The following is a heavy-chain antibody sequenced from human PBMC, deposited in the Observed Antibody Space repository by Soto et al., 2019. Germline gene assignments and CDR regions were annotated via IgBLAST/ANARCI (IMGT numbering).Heavy chain of an antibody. V-gene: IGHV5-51*01. D-gene: IGHD4-4*01. CDR2: VYPGDSDT. J-gene: IGHJ6*02. Sequence: GASLKISCKGSGYSFSNYWIGWVRQMPGKGLEWMGIVYPGDSDTRYSPSFEGQVTISVDKSISTAYLQWSSLKASDTAMYYCARHGYSNFPYYYYGMDVWGQGTTVTVSS. CDR1: GYSFSNYW. CDR3: ARHGYSNFPYYYYGMDV.